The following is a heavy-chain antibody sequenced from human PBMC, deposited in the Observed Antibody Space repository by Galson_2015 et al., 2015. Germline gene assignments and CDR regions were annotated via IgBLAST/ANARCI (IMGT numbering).Heavy chain of an antibody. V-gene: IGHV4-39*07. CDR2: IYYSGST. CDR1: GGSISSSSYY. Sequence: SETLSLTCTVSGGSISSSSYYWGWIRQPPGKGLEWIGSIYYSGSTYYNPSLKSRVTISVDTSKNQFSLKLSSVTAADTAVYYCARSHQVNLNFGVVILGAFDIWGQGTMVTVSS. J-gene: IGHJ3*02. D-gene: IGHD3-3*01. CDR3: ARSHQVNLNFGVVILGAFDI.